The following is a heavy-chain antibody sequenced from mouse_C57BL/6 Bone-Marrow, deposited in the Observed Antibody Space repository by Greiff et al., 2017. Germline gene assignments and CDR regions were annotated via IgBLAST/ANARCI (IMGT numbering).Heavy chain of an antibody. V-gene: IGHV1-69*01. CDR1: GYTFTSYW. D-gene: IGHD2-5*01. Sequence: QVQLQQPGAELVMPGASVKLSCKASGYTFTSYWMHWVKQRPGQGLEWIGEIDPSDSYTNYNQKFKGKSTLTVDKSSSTAYMQLSSLTSEDSAVXYCARSDYSNYGGFAYWGQGTLVTVSA. J-gene: IGHJ3*01. CDR3: ARSDYSNYGGFAY. CDR2: IDPSDSYT.